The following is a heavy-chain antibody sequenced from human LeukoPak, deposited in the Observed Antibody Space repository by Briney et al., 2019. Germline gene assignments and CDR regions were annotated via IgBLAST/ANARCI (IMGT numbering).Heavy chain of an antibody. CDR2: INQDGNEN. CDR3: ARDVFGAPHGY. V-gene: IGHV3-7*01. J-gene: IGHJ4*02. D-gene: IGHD3-16*01. Sequence: PGGSLRLSCAASGFTFSSYWMSWVRQAPGKGLEWVANINQDGNENYYVNSVKGRFTISRDNAKNSLYLHLSSLRAEDMAVYYCARDVFGAPHGYWGQGTLVTVSS. CDR1: GFTFSSYW.